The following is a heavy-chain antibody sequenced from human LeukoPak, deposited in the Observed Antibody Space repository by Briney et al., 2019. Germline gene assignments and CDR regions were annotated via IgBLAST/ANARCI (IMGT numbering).Heavy chain of an antibody. CDR3: AISNQILSI. J-gene: IGHJ3*02. CDR1: GFTLSSYW. CDR2: IKQGGREK. Sequence: PGGSLRLACAAYGFTLSSYWVGWARQAAGTGLGWVATIKQGGREKYFAHCVKGRSSTYRDDAKNSLYLQMNGLRVEDAAVYYCAISNQILSIWGQGTMVPVSS. D-gene: IGHD1-14*01. V-gene: IGHV3-7*01.